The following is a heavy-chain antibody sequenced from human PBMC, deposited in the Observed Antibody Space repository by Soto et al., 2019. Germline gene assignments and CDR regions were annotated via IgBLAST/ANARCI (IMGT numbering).Heavy chain of an antibody. CDR3: ARGSRDGYNPTFYWYFDL. J-gene: IGHJ2*01. CDR1: GGTFSSYA. Sequence: QVQLVQSGAEVKKPGSSVKVFCKASGGTFSSYAISWVRQAPGQGLEWMGGIIPIFGTANYAQKFQGRVTITADESTSTAYMELSSLRSEDTAVYYCARGSRDGYNPTFYWYFDLWGRGTLVTVSS. D-gene: IGHD5-12*01. CDR2: IIPIFGTA. V-gene: IGHV1-69*01.